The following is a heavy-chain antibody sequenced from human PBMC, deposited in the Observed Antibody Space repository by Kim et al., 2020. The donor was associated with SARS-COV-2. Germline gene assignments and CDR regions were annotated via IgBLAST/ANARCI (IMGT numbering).Heavy chain of an antibody. Sequence: GGSLRLSCAASGFTFSSYSMNWVRQAPGKGLEWVSSISSSSSYIYYADSVKGRFTISRDNAKNSLYLQMNSLRAEDTAVYYCAREPDILTGYPSGWTYYYYYYGMDVWGQGTTVTVSS. D-gene: IGHD3-9*01. J-gene: IGHJ6*02. V-gene: IGHV3-21*01. CDR2: ISSSSSYI. CDR1: GFTFSSYS. CDR3: AREPDILTGYPSGWTYYYYYYGMDV.